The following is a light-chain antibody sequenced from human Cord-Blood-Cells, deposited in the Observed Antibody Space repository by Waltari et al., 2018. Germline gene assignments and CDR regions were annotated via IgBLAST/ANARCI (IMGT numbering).Light chain of an antibody. CDR3: QQYYSTPLT. CDR2: WAS. Sequence: DIVMTQSPDSLAVSLGERATINCKSSQSVLYSSKNKNYLAWYQQKPGQPPKLLIYWASTRESGVPDRFSGSGSGTDFTLTIISLQAEDVAVYYCQQYYSTPLTFGGGTKVEIK. CDR1: QSVLYSSKNKNY. J-gene: IGKJ4*01. V-gene: IGKV4-1*01.